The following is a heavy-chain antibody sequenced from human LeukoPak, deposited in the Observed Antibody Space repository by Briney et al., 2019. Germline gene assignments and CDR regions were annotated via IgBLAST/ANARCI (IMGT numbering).Heavy chain of an antibody. J-gene: IGHJ6*02. CDR3: ARHEGGMDV. V-gene: IGHV5-51*01. CDR2: IYPGDSDT. Sequence: GASLHICCEGAGSTFSSNSVSWGRQMPGKGLEWMGSIYPGDSDTRNSPSFQGQVTISADKSISTAYLQWSSLKASDSAMYYCARHEGGMDVWGQGTTVTVSS. CDR1: GSTFSSNS.